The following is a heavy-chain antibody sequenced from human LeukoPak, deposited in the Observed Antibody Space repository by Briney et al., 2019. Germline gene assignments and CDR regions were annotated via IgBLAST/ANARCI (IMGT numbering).Heavy chain of an antibody. CDR3: ARVDVVTLVLDY. D-gene: IGHD5/OR15-5a*01. J-gene: IGHJ4*02. CDR2: IYTSGST. Sequence: SETLSLTCTVSGGSISSSSYYWGWIRQPPGKGLEWIGHIYTSGSTNYNPSLKSRVTISVDTSRNQFSLELSSVTAADTAVYYCARVDVVTLVLDYWGQGTLVTVSS. V-gene: IGHV4-61*05. CDR1: GGSISSSSYY.